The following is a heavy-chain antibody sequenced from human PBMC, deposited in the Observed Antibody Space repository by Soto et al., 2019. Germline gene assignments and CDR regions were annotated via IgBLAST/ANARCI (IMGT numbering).Heavy chain of an antibody. J-gene: IGHJ5*02. D-gene: IGHD5-18*01. CDR2: INPSGGST. Sequence: ASVKVSCKASGYTFTSYYMHWVRQAPGQGLEWMGIINPSGGSTSYAQKFQGRVTMTRDTSTSTVYMELSSLRAEDTAVYYCASDVDTAMGVENWFDPWGQGTLVTVSS. CDR1: GYTFTSYY. V-gene: IGHV1-46*01. CDR3: ASDVDTAMGVENWFDP.